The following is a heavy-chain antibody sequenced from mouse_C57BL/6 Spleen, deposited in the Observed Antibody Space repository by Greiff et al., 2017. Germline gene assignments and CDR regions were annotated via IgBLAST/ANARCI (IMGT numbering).Heavy chain of an antibody. CDR3: ARDYGSSLYYAMDY. CDR1: GFTFSSYG. D-gene: IGHD1-1*01. J-gene: IGHJ4*01. V-gene: IGHV5-6*01. Sequence: EVQRVESGGDLVKPGGSLKLSCAASGFTFSSYGMSWVRQTPDKRLEWVATISSGGSYTYYPDSVKGRFTISRDNAKNTLYLQMSSLESEDTAMYYCARDYGSSLYYAMDYWGQGTSVTVSS. CDR2: ISSGGSYT.